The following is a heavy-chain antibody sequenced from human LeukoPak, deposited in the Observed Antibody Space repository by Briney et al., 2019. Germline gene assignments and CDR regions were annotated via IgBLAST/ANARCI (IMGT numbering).Heavy chain of an antibody. V-gene: IGHV1-2*06. CDR1: GYIFTCYY. CDR2: INANSGGT. Sequence: ASVKVSCKASGYIFTCYYLQWVRQAPGQGLEWVGRINANSGGTNYAQKFQGRVTMTRDTSISTAYMELSRLRSDDTAVYSCAREGRFCSSTSCYYYYYYLDVWGKGTTVTVSS. CDR3: AREGRFCSSTSCYYYYYYLDV. D-gene: IGHD2-2*01. J-gene: IGHJ6*03.